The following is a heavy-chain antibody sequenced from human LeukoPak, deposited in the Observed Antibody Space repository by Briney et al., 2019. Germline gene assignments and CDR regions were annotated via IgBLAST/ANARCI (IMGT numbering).Heavy chain of an antibody. V-gene: IGHV3-23*01. CDR2: ISGSGGST. J-gene: IGHJ6*02. CDR1: ESTFSSYA. D-gene: IGHD6-13*01. Sequence: GGSLSLSCAAFESTFSSYAMTWVRQAPGKGLEWVSAISGSGGSTYYADSVKGRFTISRDNSKNTLYLQMNSLRAEDTAVYYCAKAIAAAGYYYYGMDVWGQGTTVTVSS. CDR3: AKAIAAAGYYYYGMDV.